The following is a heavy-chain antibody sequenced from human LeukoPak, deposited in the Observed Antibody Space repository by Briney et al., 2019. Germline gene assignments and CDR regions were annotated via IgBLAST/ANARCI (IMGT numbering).Heavy chain of an antibody. J-gene: IGHJ5*02. CDR3: ARDRAGSSSWYEGWFDP. D-gene: IGHD6-13*01. CDR2: IYSGGST. CDR1: GFTVSTNY. V-gene: IGHV3-53*01. Sequence: PGGSLRLSCAASGFTVSTNYMSWVRQAPGKGLEWVSVIYSGGSTSYADSVKGRFTISRDKSKNTLYLQMNSLRAEDTAVYYCARDRAGSSSWYEGWFDPWGQGTLVTVSS.